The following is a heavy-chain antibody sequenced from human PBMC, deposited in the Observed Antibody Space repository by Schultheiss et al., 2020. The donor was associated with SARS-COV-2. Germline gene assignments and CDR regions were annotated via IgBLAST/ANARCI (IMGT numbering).Heavy chain of an antibody. CDR2: ISYDGTNT. D-gene: IGHD2-21*01. Sequence: GGSLRLSCAASGFAFNNFPLHWVRQAPGKGLEWLAVISYDGTNTYYADSVEGRFTISRDNAKNSLYLQMNSLRAEDTAVYYCARSSVVVARDNYWGQGTLVTVSS. V-gene: IGHV3-30*07. CDR1: GFAFNNFP. CDR3: ARSSVVVARDNY. J-gene: IGHJ4*02.